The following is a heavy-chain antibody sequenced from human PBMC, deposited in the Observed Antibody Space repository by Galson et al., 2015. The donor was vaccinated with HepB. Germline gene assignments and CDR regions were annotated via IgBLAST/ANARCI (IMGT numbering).Heavy chain of an antibody. V-gene: IGHV4-39*07. CDR2: ISSSGGST. Sequence: SLTCTVSGGSITRSSYYWGWIRQPPGKGLEWIGSISSSGGSTYHNPSLKSRVTISVDTSKNQFSLKLSSVTVADTAVYYCARDPITMIVNWFDPWGQGTLVTVSS. D-gene: IGHD3-22*01. CDR3: ARDPITMIVNWFDP. CDR1: GGSITRSSYY. J-gene: IGHJ5*02.